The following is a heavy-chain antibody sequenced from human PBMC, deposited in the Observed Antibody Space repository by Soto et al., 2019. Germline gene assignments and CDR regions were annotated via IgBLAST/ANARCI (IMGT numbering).Heavy chain of an antibody. J-gene: IGHJ4*02. V-gene: IGHV5-51*01. CDR3: ARHNGRRDGYTPFDY. CDR2: IYPGDSDT. CDR1: GYSFTIYC. Sequence: GESLKISCKGSGYSFTIYCIGWVLQMPWKGLEWMGIIYPGDSDTRYSPSFQGQVTISADKSISTAYLQWSSLKASDTAMYYCARHNGRRDGYTPFDYWGQGTLVTVSS. D-gene: IGHD5-12*01.